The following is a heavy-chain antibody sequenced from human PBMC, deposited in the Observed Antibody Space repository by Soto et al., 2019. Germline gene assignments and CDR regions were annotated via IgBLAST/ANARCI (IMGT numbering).Heavy chain of an antibody. CDR1: GFTFSSYA. CDR3: AKDPHSGSYYYGMDV. Sequence: GGSLRLSCAASGFTFSSYAMSWVRQAPGKGLEWVSAISGSGGSTYYADSVKGRFTISRDNSKNTLYLQINSLRAEDTAVYYCAKDPHSGSYYYGMDVWGQGTTVTVSS. V-gene: IGHV3-23*01. CDR2: ISGSGGST. D-gene: IGHD1-26*01. J-gene: IGHJ6*02.